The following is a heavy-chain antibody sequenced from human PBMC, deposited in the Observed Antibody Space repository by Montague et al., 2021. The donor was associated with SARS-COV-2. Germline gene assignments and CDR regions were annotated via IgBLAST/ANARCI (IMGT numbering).Heavy chain of an antibody. D-gene: IGHD2-8*01. CDR1: GGSLSGYY. CDR3: ARVPYRLLFVPRYYGMDV. CDR2: ISHSGST. J-gene: IGHJ6*02. Sequence: SETLSLTCAVYGGSLSGYYWSWIRQPPGEGLEWIAEISHSGSTSYNSSLKSRVTISVDTSKNQISLKLSPATAADTAAYYCARVPYRLLFVPRYYGMDVWGQGTTVTVSS. V-gene: IGHV4-34*01.